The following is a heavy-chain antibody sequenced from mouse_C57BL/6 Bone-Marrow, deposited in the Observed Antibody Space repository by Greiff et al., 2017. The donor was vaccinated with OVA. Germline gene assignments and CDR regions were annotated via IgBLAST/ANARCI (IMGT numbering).Heavy chain of an antibody. CDR3: ASGDYSDY. J-gene: IGHJ2*01. Sequence: EVQLQQSGPVLVKPGASVKMSCKASGYTFTDYYMNWVKQSHGKSLEWIGVINPYNGGTSYNQKFKGKATLTVDKSSSTAYMQLSSLTSEDSAVYYCASGDYSDYWGQGTTLTVSS. CDR1: GYTFTDYY. CDR2: INPYNGGT. V-gene: IGHV1-19*01.